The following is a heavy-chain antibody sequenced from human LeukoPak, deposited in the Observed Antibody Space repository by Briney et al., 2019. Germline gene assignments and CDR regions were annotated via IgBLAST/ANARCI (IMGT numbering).Heavy chain of an antibody. CDR3: ATRPIDSSGYYHPLDY. CDR2: MNPNSGNT. CDR1: GYTFTSYD. J-gene: IGHJ4*02. Sequence: ASVKVSCKASGYTFTSYDINWVRQATGQGLEWMGWMNPNSGNTGYAQKFQGRVTMTRNTSISTAYMELSSLRSEDTAVYYCATRPIDSSGYYHPLDYWGQGTLVTVSS. D-gene: IGHD3-22*01. V-gene: IGHV1-8*01.